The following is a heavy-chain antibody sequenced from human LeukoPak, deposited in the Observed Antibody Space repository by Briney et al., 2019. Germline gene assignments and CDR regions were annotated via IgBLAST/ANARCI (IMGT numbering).Heavy chain of an antibody. CDR3: ARPRIAAAGTSPFDY. V-gene: IGHV4-34*01. J-gene: IGHJ4*02. CDR2: INHSGST. D-gene: IGHD6-13*01. CDR1: GGSFSGYY. Sequence: SETLSLTCAVYGGSFSGYYWSWIRQPPGKGLEWIGEINHSGSTNYNPSLKSRATISVDTSKNQFSLKLSSVTVADTAVYYWARPRIAAAGTSPFDYWGQGTLVTVSS.